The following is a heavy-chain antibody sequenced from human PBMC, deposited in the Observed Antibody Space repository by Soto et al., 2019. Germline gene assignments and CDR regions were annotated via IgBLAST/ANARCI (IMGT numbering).Heavy chain of an antibody. D-gene: IGHD3-9*01. CDR1: GYTFTSYS. CDR2: INAGTGDT. V-gene: IGHV1-3*01. Sequence: QVQLVQSGAEVEKPGASVKVSCKASGYTFTSYSIHWVRQAPGQRLEWMGWINAGTGDTKYSERYQGRVTITRDTSAKSAYMELRGLRFEDTAVYYCARDGGYDILTGYFDCWGQGTRLTVSS. J-gene: IGHJ4*02. CDR3: ARDGGYDILTGYFDC.